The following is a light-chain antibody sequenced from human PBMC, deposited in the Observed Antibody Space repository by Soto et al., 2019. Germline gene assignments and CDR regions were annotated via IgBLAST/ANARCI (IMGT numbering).Light chain of an antibody. V-gene: IGKV3-11*01. CDR3: KTGINRLPP. CDR1: QSVSSY. CDR2: DAS. J-gene: IGKJ5*01. Sequence: EIVLTQSPATLSLSPGERATLSCRASQSVSSYLAWYQQKPGQAPRLLIYDASNRATGIPARFSGSGSGTDFTLTISSLEPEFFVVYSAKTGINRLPPYGEGTILEI.